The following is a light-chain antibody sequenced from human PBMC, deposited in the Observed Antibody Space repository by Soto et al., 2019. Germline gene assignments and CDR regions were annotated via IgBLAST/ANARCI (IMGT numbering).Light chain of an antibody. CDR3: QQYNITWT. V-gene: IGKV1-5*01. J-gene: IGKJ1*01. Sequence: DIQMTQSPSTLSASVGDRVTITFRASQSISSWLAWYQQKPGKAPKLLIYDASSLESGVPSRFSGSGSGTEFTLTISSLQPDDFATYYCQQYNITWTFGQGTKVDIK. CDR1: QSISSW. CDR2: DAS.